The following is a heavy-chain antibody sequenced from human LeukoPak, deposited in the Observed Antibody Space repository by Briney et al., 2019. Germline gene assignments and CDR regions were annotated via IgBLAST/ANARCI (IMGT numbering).Heavy chain of an antibody. CDR1: GFTFSSYS. CDR2: ISSSSSTI. Sequence: PGGSLRLSCAASGFTFSSYSMNWVRQAPGKGLEWVSYISSSSSTIYYADSVKGRFTISRDNAKNSLYLQMNSLRAEDTAVYYCARGLYDSSGYYLDYWGQGTLVTVSS. V-gene: IGHV3-48*04. D-gene: IGHD3-22*01. J-gene: IGHJ4*02. CDR3: ARGLYDSSGYYLDY.